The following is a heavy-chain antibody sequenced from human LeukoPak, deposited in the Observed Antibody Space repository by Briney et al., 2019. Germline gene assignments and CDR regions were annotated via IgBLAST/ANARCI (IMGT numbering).Heavy chain of an antibody. J-gene: IGHJ6*03. CDR3: ARDRVFGVAYYYYMDV. CDR2: ISYDGSNK. D-gene: IGHD3-3*01. CDR1: GFTFSSYA. Sequence: PGGSLRLSCAASGFTFSSYAMHWVRQAPGKGLEWVAVISYDGSNKYYADSVKGRFTISRDNSKNTLYLQMNSLRAEDTAVYYCARDRVFGVAYYYYMDVWGKGTTVTVSS. V-gene: IGHV3-30-3*01.